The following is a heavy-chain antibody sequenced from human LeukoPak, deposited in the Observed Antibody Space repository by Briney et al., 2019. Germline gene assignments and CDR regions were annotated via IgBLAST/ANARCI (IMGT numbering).Heavy chain of an antibody. V-gene: IGHV3-49*04. CDR1: GFTLGDFA. CDR3: FSNVAYDSTGLPDS. J-gene: IGHJ5*01. Sequence: GGSLRLSCTASGFTLGDFAMSWVRQAPGKGLEWVSFIRSRRDGGSTEYAASVKGRFTTSRDDSKSIAYLQMNSLKTEDTAVYYCFSNVAYDSTGLPDSWGQGTLVTVSS. D-gene: IGHD3-22*01. CDR2: IRSRRDGGST.